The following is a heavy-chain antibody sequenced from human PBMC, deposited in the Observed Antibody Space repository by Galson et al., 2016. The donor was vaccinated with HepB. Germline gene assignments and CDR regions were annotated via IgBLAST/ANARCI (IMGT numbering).Heavy chain of an antibody. D-gene: IGHD2-21*02. J-gene: IGHJ2*01. Sequence: SLRLSCAASGFTFSLYSMYWVRQAPGKGLDWVSYISTGGTTIYYADSVKGRFTISRDNAKNLLYLEMNSLRVEDTAVYYCARDPYCGGDCNSPRYFDLWGRVTLVTDSS. V-gene: IGHV3-48*04. CDR1: GFTFSLYS. CDR3: ARDPYCGGDCNSPRYFDL. CDR2: ISTGGTTI.